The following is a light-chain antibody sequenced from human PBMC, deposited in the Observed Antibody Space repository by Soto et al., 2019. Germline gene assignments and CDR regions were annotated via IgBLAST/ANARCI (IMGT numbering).Light chain of an antibody. CDR2: GAS. Sequence: EIVLTQSPGTLSLSPGERATLSCRASQSVSSSYLAWYQQKPGQAPRLLIYGASSRATGSPDRFSGSGSGTGFTLSISTLQPEDFAVDYCQQYGSSPPWTFGQGTKVEIK. CDR1: QSVSSSY. CDR3: QQYGSSPPWT. J-gene: IGKJ1*01. V-gene: IGKV3-20*01.